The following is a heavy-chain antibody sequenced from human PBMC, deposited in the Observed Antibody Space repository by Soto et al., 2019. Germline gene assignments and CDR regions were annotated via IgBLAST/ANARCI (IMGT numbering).Heavy chain of an antibody. J-gene: IGHJ6*02. CDR3: GREGGGGWHSYYYYGMDV. D-gene: IGHD6-19*01. V-gene: IGHV3-48*02. CDR1: GFTFSSYS. Sequence: PGGSLRLSCAASGFTFSSYSMNWVRQAPGKGLEWVSYISSSSSTIYYADSVKGRFTISRDNAKNSLYLQMNSLRDEDTAVYYWGREGGGGWHSYYYYGMDVWGQGTTVTVSS. CDR2: ISSSSSTI.